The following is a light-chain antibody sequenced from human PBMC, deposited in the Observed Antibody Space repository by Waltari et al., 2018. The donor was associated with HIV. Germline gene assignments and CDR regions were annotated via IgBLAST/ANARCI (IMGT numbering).Light chain of an antibody. CDR2: DVS. CDR3: SSYTSSSPYA. Sequence: QSALTQPASVSGSPGQSITIPCTGTSSYVGGYNYVSWYQQHPGKAPKLMIYDVSNRPSGVSNRFSGSKSGNTASLTISGLQAEDEADYYCSSYTSSSPYAFGTGTKVTVL. CDR1: SSYVGGYNY. V-gene: IGLV2-14*03. J-gene: IGLJ1*01.